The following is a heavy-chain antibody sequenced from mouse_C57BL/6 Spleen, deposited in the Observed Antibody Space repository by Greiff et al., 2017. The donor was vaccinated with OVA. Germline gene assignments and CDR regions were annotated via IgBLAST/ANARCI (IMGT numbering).Heavy chain of an antibody. Sequence: QVQLQQSGAELVRPGSSVKLSCKASGYTFTSYWMHWVKQRPIQGLEWIGNIDPSDSETHYNQKFKDKATLTVDKSSSTAYMQLSSLTSEDSAVYYCARHDYDGPPWFAYWGQGTLVTVSA. CDR1: GYTFTSYW. J-gene: IGHJ3*01. CDR2: IDPSDSET. V-gene: IGHV1-52*01. CDR3: ARHDYDGPPWFAY. D-gene: IGHD2-4*01.